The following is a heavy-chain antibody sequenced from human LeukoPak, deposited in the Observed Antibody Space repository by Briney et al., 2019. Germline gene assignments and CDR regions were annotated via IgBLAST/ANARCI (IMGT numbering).Heavy chain of an antibody. J-gene: IGHJ3*02. CDR1: GFTFTSSA. CDR3: ARWKMEGIVVDVFDI. D-gene: IGHD3-22*01. Sequence: PGGSLRLSCSASGFTFTSSATHWVRHAPGKGLEWVSAMYSGGATYYTDSVKGRFTMSRHTSKNTLYLQMNSLRVEDTAVYYCARWKMEGIVVDVFDIWGQGTRVTVCS. CDR2: MYSGGAT. V-gene: IGHV3-53*04.